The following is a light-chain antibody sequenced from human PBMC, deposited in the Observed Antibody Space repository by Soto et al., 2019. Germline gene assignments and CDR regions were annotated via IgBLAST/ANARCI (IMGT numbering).Light chain of an antibody. CDR1: QGISNF. V-gene: IGKV1-27*01. J-gene: IGKJ4*01. CDR3: QKYNSAPLT. Sequence: DIQMTQSPSSLSASVGDRVTITCRASQGISNFLAWYQQKPGKVPKILIYAASTLYSGVPSRFSGSGSGTDFTLTINSLQPEDVATYYCQKYNSAPLTFGGGTKVEIK. CDR2: AAS.